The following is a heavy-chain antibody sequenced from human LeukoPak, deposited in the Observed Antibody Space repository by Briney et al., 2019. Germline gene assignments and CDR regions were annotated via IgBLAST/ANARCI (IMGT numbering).Heavy chain of an antibody. CDR1: GGSISSGGYY. Sequence: KPSQTLSLTCTVSGGSISSGGYYWSWIRQHPGKGLEWIGYIYYSGSTNYNPSLKSRVTISVDTSKNQFSLKLSSVTAADTAVYYCAREPTMVRGVMFRYYYYMDVWGKGTTVTVSS. CDR3: AREPTMVRGVMFRYYYYMDV. J-gene: IGHJ6*03. D-gene: IGHD3-10*01. CDR2: IYYSGST. V-gene: IGHV4-31*03.